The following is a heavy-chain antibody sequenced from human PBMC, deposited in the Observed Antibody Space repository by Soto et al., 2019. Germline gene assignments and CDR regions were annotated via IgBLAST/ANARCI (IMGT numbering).Heavy chain of an antibody. CDR3: ARALHSSSTFDY. CDR2: IYYSGST. CDR1: GGSISSSSYY. Sequence: KTSETLSLTCTVSGGSISSSSYYWGWIRQPPGKGLEWIGRIYYSGSTYYTPSLKSRVTISVDTSKNQFSLRLDSVTAADTAVYYCARALHSSSTFDYWGQRTLVTVSS. V-gene: IGHV4-39*02. J-gene: IGHJ4*02. D-gene: IGHD6-13*01.